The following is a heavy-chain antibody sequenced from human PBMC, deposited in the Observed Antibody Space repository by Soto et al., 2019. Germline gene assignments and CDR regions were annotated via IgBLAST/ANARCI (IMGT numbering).Heavy chain of an antibody. J-gene: IGHJ5*02. CDR1: GCSVSRGNYY. CDR2: IYYSGST. Sequence: ETLSLNGTISGCSVSRGNYYWSWIRQPPGKGLEWIGYIYYSGSTNYHPSLKSRVTISVDTSKNQFSLKLSSVTAADTAVYYCARAYYRARFDPWGQGTLVTVS. V-gene: IGHV4-61*01. CDR3: ARAYYRARFDP. D-gene: IGHD3-10*01.